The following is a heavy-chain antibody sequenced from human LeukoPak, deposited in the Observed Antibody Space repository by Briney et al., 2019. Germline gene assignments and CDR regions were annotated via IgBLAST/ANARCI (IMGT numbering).Heavy chain of an antibody. V-gene: IGHV3-7*01. D-gene: IGHD3-22*01. J-gene: IGHJ4*02. Sequence: GGSLRLSCAASGFTFSSYWMSWVRQAPGKGLEWVANIKQDGSEKYYVDSVKGRFTISRDNAKNLLYLQMSSLRAEDTAVYYCARDTYDSSGYYAHLDHWGQGTLVTVSS. CDR1: GFTFSSYW. CDR2: IKQDGSEK. CDR3: ARDTYDSSGYYAHLDH.